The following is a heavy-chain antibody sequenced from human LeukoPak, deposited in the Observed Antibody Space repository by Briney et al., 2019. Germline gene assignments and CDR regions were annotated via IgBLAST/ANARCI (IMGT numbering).Heavy chain of an antibody. D-gene: IGHD4-17*01. V-gene: IGHV3-23*01. Sequence: GGSLRLSCAASGFTFNNYAMNSVRQAPGKGLEWVSSISGGGGTTYYADSAKGRFTISRDNSQNTLYLQMNSLRAEDTAVYYCARDYADYVGYFFFDYWGQGTLVTVSS. J-gene: IGHJ4*02. CDR2: ISGGGGTT. CDR1: GFTFNNYA. CDR3: ARDYADYVGYFFFDY.